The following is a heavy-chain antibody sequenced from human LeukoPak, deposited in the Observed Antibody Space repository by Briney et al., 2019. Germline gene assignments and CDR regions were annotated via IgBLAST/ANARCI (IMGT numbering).Heavy chain of an antibody. Sequence: SETLSLTCTVSGGSISSSSYYWGWIRQPPGKGLEWIGSIYYSGNTYYNPSLKSRVTISVDTSKNQFSLKLSSVTAADTAVYYCARDNRASFGFDPWGQGTLVTVSS. CDR2: IYYSGNT. J-gene: IGHJ5*02. V-gene: IGHV4-39*02. CDR1: GGSISSSSYY. D-gene: IGHD3-10*01. CDR3: ARDNRASFGFDP.